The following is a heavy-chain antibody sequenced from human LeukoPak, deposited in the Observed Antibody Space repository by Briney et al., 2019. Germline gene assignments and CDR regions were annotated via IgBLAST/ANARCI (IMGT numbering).Heavy chain of an antibody. CDR1: GDSISSDGYY. Sequence: SETLSLTCTVSGDSISSDGYYWSWIRQHPGKGLEWIGHISYSGSTYYNPSLNSRVSISLDTSERQLSLKLTSVTAADTAVYYCARVCGYSFGELDYWGQGSLVTVSS. J-gene: IGHJ4*02. CDR3: ARVCGYSFGELDY. CDR2: ISYSGST. V-gene: IGHV4-31*03. D-gene: IGHD5-18*01.